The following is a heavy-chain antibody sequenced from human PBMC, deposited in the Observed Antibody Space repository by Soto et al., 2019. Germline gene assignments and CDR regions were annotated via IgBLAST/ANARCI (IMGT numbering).Heavy chain of an antibody. CDR3: TRAIRLSGDAFDI. CDR1: GFTLSDYP. J-gene: IGHJ3*02. D-gene: IGHD3-3*01. Sequence: GGSLRLSCTASGFTLSDYPMSWFRQAPGKGLEWVAYIRTAAYGGTTEYAASVKDRFTISRDDSESIASLQMNSLKTEDTAVYYCTRAIRLSGDAFDIWGQGTMVTVSS. V-gene: IGHV3-49*03. CDR2: IRTAAYGGTT.